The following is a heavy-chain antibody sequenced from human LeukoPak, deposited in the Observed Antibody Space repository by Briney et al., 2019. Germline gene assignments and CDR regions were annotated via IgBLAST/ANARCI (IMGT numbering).Heavy chain of an antibody. CDR2: ISDSGAYT. CDR3: AKGRILWFGEQSDFDY. CDR1: GFTFSSYG. Sequence: GGTLRLSCAASGFTFSSYGMSWVRQAPGKGLEWVSTISDSGAYTYYADFVKGRFTVSRDNSKNMVFLEVNSLRAEDTATYFCAKGRILWFGEQSDFDYWGQGTLVTVSS. J-gene: IGHJ4*02. D-gene: IGHD3-10*01. V-gene: IGHV3-23*01.